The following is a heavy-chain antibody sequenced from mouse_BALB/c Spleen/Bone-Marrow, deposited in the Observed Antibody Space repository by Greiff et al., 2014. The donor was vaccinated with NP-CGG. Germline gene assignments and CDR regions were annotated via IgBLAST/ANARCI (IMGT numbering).Heavy chain of an antibody. Sequence: DVKLVESGGGLVQPGGSRKLSCAASGFTFSSFGMHWVRQAPEKGLEWVAYISSGSSTIYYADTMKGRFTISRDNTKNILFLQMTSLRSEDTAMYYCTRSGTLGAMDYWGQGTSVTVSS. CDR1: GFTFSSFG. CDR2: ISSGSSTI. CDR3: TRSGTLGAMDY. D-gene: IGHD3-3*01. J-gene: IGHJ4*01. V-gene: IGHV5-17*02.